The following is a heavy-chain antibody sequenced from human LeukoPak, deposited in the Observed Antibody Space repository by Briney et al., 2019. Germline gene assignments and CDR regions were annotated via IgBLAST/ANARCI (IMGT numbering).Heavy chain of an antibody. D-gene: IGHD2-2*02. V-gene: IGHV1-69*10. J-gene: IGHJ5*02. CDR2: IIPILDTT. Sequence: GASVKVSCKASGYTFTSYGISWVRQAPGQGLEWMGGIIPILDTTNHAQKFQGRVTITADKSTSTAYMELSSLRSEDTAVYYCARWRHTLARRWFDPWGQGTLVTVSS. CDR1: GYTFTSYG. CDR3: ARWRHTLARRWFDP.